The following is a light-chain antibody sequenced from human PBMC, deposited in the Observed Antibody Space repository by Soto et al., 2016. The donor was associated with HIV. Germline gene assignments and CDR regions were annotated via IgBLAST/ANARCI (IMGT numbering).Light chain of an antibody. V-gene: IGLV3-21*03. Sequence: SYVLTQAPSVSVAPGKTATITCGGNNIGTKSVHWYQQRPGQAPVLVVYDDTDRPSGIPERFSGSKSGNTATLTISRVDAGDEADYYCQVWDSSSDHYVFGTRTKVTV. J-gene: IGLJ1*01. CDR3: QVWDSSSDHYV. CDR1: NIGTKS. CDR2: DDT.